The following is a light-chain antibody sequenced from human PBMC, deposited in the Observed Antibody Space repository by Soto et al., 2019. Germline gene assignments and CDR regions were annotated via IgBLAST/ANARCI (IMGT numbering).Light chain of an antibody. J-gene: IGLJ2*01. V-gene: IGLV2-14*01. CDR2: EVR. Sequence: QSALTQPASVSGSPGQSITISCAGTMRDVGAYNLVSWYQQHPGRAPQLIIYEVRNRPSGISFRFSGSKSGNTASLTISGLQAEDEADYYCSSYTSSSTLVVFGGGTQLTVL. CDR3: SSYTSSSTLVV. CDR1: MRDVGAYNL.